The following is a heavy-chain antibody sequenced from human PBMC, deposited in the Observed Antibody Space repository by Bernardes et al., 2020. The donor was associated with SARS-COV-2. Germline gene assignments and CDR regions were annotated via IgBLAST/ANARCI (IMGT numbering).Heavy chain of an antibody. V-gene: IGHV1-69*13. CDR3: ARGGGWLQHPDYYGMDV. CDR2: IIPIFGTA. J-gene: IGHJ6*02. D-gene: IGHD5-12*01. Sequence: SVKVSCQASGGTFSSYAISWVRQAPGQGLEWMGRIIPIFGTANYAQKFQGRVTITADESTSTAYMELSSLRSEDTAVYYCARGGGWLQHPDYYGMDVWGQGTTVTVSS. CDR1: GGTFSSYA.